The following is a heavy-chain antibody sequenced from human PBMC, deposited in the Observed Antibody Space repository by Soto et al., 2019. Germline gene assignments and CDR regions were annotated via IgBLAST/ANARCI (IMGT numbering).Heavy chain of an antibody. CDR3: ARGSPDYFDSTGYHGYFDY. V-gene: IGHV4-30-2*01. CDR2: ISDSGST. Sequence: SETLSLTCAVSGGSISSGDYSWSWIRQPPGKGLEWLGYISDSGSTYYNPSLKSRATISADRSKNQFSLNLSSVTAADTAVYYCARGSPDYFDSTGYHGYFDYWGQGTLVTVSS. J-gene: IGHJ4*02. D-gene: IGHD3-22*01. CDR1: GGSISSGDYS.